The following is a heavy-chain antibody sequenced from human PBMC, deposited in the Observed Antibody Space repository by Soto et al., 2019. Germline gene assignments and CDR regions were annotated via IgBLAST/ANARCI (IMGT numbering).Heavy chain of an antibody. CDR3: ARRYSYGYKDAFDI. CDR2: IYYSGST. D-gene: IGHD5-18*01. V-gene: IGHV4-39*01. J-gene: IGHJ3*02. Sequence: PSETLSLTCTVSGGSISSSSYYWGWIRQPPGKGLEWIGSIYYSGSTYYNPSLKSRVTISVDTSKNQFSLKLSSVTAADTAVYYCARRYSYGYKDAFDIWGQGTMVTVSS. CDR1: GGSISSSSYY.